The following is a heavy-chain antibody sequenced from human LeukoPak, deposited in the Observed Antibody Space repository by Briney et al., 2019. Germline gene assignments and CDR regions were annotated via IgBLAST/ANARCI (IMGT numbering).Heavy chain of an antibody. J-gene: IGHJ4*02. CDR3: AKDMRAVSTAAGHDY. V-gene: IGHV3-48*01. Sequence: PGGSLRLSCAASGFTFSSYSMNWVRQAPGKGLEWVSYISSSSSTIYYADSVKGRFTISRDNSKNTLYLQMNSLRAEDTAVYYCAKDMRAVSTAAGHDYWGQGTLVTVSS. D-gene: IGHD6-13*01. CDR2: ISSSSSTI. CDR1: GFTFSSYS.